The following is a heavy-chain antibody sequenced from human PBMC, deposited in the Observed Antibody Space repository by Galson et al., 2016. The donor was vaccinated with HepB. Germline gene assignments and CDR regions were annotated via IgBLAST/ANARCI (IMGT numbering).Heavy chain of an antibody. D-gene: IGHD1-1*01. V-gene: IGHV4-34*01. CDR1: GGSFSGFF. CDR2: LDHFGST. Sequence: SETLSLTCDVYGGSFSGFFCSWIRQVPGKGLEWIGELDHFGSTNYNPSLKNRATISVDTSKNQFSLKLNSVTAADTAVYYCARSDDWNPIESWGQGTLVTVSS. CDR3: ARSDDWNPIES. J-gene: IGHJ4*02.